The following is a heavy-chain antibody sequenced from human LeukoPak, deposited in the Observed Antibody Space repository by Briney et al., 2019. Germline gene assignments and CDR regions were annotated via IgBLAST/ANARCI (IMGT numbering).Heavy chain of an antibody. D-gene: IGHD6-13*01. V-gene: IGHV3-30*18. Sequence: GGSLRLSCAASGFTFSSYSMNWVRQAPGKGLEWVAVISYDGSNKYYADSVKGRFTISRDNSKDTLYLQMNSLRAEDTAVYYCAKSYSSSWYEIDYWGQGTLVTVSS. J-gene: IGHJ4*02. CDR1: GFTFSSYS. CDR2: ISYDGSNK. CDR3: AKSYSSSWYEIDY.